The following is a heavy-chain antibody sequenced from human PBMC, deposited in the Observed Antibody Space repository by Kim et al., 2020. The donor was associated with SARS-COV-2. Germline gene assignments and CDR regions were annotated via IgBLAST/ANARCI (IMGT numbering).Heavy chain of an antibody. D-gene: IGHD1-26*01. J-gene: IGHJ6*02. CDR1: GYSFTSYW. CDR3: ASHSGSYYRYYYYGMDV. CDR2: IYPGDSDT. V-gene: IGHV5-51*01. Sequence: GESLKISCKGSGYSFTSYWIGWVRQMPGKGLEWMGIIYPGDSDTRYSPSFQGQVTISADKSISTAYLQWSSLKASDTAMYYCASHSGSYYRYYYYGMDVWGQGTTVTVSS.